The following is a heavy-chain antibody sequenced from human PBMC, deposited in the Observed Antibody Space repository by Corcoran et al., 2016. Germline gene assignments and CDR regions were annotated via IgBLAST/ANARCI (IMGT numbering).Heavy chain of an antibody. CDR3: AGGTAYYDFWSGYGRFEVFDI. CDR2: INHSGST. Sequence: QVQLQQWGAGLLKPSETLSLTCAVYGGSFSGYYWSWIRQPPGKGLEWIGEINHSGSTNYNPSLKSRVTISVDTSKNQFSLKLSSVTAADTAVYYCAGGTAYYDFWSGYGRFEVFDIWGQGTMVTVSS. CDR1: GGSFSGYY. V-gene: IGHV4-34*01. J-gene: IGHJ3*02. D-gene: IGHD3-3*01.